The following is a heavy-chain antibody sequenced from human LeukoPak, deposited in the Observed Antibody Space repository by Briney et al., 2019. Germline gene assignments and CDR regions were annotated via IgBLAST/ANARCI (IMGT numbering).Heavy chain of an antibody. V-gene: IGHV3-30-3*01. CDR3: ARGGWALLVDLDY. CDR1: GFTFSSYA. Sequence: GGSLRLSCAASGFTFSSYAMHWVRQAPGKGLEWVAVISYDGSNKYYADSVKGRFTISRDNSKNTLYLQMNSLRAEDTAVYYCARGGWALLVDLDYWGQGTLVTVSS. D-gene: IGHD1-26*01. J-gene: IGHJ4*02. CDR2: ISYDGSNK.